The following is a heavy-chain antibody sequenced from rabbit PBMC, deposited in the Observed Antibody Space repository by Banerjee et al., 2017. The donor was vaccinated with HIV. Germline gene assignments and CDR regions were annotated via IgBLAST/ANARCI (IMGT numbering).Heavy chain of an antibody. J-gene: IGHJ4*01. CDR1: GFDFSNYY. D-gene: IGHD2-1*01. Sequence: QEQLVESGGGLVQPEGSLTLTCKASGFDFSNYYMSWVRQAPGKGLEWIGIIYAGKGSADYASWVNGRFTISSDNAQNTVDLQMNSLTAADTATYFCARNDYGDYAYYFNLWGQGTLVTVS. CDR3: ARNDYGDYAYYFNL. CDR2: IYAGKGSA. V-gene: IGHV1S47*01.